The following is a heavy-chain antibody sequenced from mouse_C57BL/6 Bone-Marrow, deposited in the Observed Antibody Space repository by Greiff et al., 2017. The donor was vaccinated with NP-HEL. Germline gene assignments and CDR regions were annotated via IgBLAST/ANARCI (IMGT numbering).Heavy chain of an antibody. CDR1: GYTFTSYG. D-gene: IGHD2-3*01. V-gene: IGHV1-81*01. CDR3: ARGGYSYFDY. J-gene: IGHJ2*01. Sequence: SGYTFTSYGISWVKQRTGQGLEWIGEIYPRSGNTYYNEKFKGKATLTADKSSSTAYMELRSLTSEDSAVYFCARGGYSYFDYWGQGTTLTVSS. CDR2: IYPRSGNT.